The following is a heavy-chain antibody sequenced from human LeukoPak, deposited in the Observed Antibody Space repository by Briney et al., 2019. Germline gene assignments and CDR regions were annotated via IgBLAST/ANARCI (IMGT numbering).Heavy chain of an antibody. D-gene: IGHD4-11*01. Sequence: VASVKVSCKASGGTFSSYTISWVRQAPGQGLEWRGRIIPILGIANYAQKFQGRVTITADKSTSTAYMELSSLRSEDTAVYYCARDLITVFDYWGQGTLVTVSS. CDR1: GGTFSSYT. V-gene: IGHV1-69*04. CDR2: IIPILGIA. CDR3: ARDLITVFDY. J-gene: IGHJ4*02.